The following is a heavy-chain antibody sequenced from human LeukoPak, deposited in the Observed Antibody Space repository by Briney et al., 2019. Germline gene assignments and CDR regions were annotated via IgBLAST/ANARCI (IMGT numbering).Heavy chain of an antibody. CDR2: TIPIFGTA. CDR3: ARDGEVEGSGCYSAY. J-gene: IGHJ4*02. CDR1: GGTFSSYA. V-gene: IGHV1-69*05. D-gene: IGHD6-19*01. Sequence: SVKVSCKASGGTFSSYAISWVRQARGQGLEWMGRTIPIFGTANYAQKFQGRVTITTDTSTSTAYRELSSLRTEDTAVYYCARDGEVEGSGCYSAYWGQGTLVTVSS.